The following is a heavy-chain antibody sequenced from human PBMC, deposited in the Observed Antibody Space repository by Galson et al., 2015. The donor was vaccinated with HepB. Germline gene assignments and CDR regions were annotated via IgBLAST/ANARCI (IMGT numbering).Heavy chain of an antibody. CDR3: ARSMIVSYYYGMDV. CDR2: IYHSGST. Sequence: SETLSLTCAVSGGSISSSNWWSWVRQPPGKGLEWIGEIYHSGSTNYNPSLKSRVTISVDKSKNQFSLKLSSVTAADTAVYYCARSMIVSYYYGMDVWGQGTTVTVSS. CDR1: GGSISSSNW. D-gene: IGHD3-22*01. V-gene: IGHV4-4*02. J-gene: IGHJ6*02.